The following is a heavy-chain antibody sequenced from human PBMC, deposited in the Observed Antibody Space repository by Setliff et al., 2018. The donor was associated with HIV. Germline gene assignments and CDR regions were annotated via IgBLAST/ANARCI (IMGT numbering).Heavy chain of an antibody. CDR1: GVSTISSSSSYY. D-gene: IGHD2-15*01. J-gene: IGHJ6*03. Sequence: SSETLSLTCIVSGVSTISSSSSYYWGWIRQPPGKGLEWIGYISHSGITYYNPSLKSRVTISVDTSENQFSLKLSSVTAADTAVYYCARTPQEVVVVAATRPYYYYYMDVWGKGTTVTVSS. CDR2: ISHSGIT. V-gene: IGHV4-39*01. CDR3: ARTPQEVVVVAATRPYYYYYMDV.